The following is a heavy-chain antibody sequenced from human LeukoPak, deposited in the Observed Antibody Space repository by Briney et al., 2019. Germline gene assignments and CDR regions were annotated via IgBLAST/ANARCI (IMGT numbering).Heavy chain of an antibody. Sequence: PGGSLRLSCAASGFTFSSYWMSWVRQAPGKGLEWVANIKHDASEKYFMESLKGRFTISRDNAKNSLYLQMNSLRAGDTAVYYCARGVDYWGQGTLVTVSS. J-gene: IGHJ4*02. CDR3: ARGVDY. CDR2: IKHDASEK. CDR1: GFTFSSYW. V-gene: IGHV3-7*01.